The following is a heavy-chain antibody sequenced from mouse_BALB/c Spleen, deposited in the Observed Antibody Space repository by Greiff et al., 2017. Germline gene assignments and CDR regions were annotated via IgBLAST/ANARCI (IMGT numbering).Heavy chain of an antibody. CDR1: GFNIKDYY. Sequence: VQLQQSGAELVRPGALVKLSCKASGFNIKDYYMHWVKQRPEQGLEWIGWIDPENGNTIYDPKFQGKASITADTSSNTAYLQLSSLTSEDTAVYYCASDDYYGSSYAYWGQGTLVTVSA. CDR3: ASDDYYGSSYAY. CDR2: IDPENGNT. J-gene: IGHJ3*01. D-gene: IGHD1-1*01. V-gene: IGHV14-1*02.